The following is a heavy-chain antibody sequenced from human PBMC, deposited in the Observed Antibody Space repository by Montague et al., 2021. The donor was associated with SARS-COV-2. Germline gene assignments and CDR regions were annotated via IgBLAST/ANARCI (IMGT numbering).Heavy chain of an antibody. D-gene: IGHD4-23*01. Sequence: TLSLTCAVYGGSFSGYYWTWIRQSPGKGLEWIAEINHSGTTNYNFNPSLRSRVTISVDTSKSQFSLKLSSVTAADTGVYYCARWDPQTLTLIGLRGKSASDXWGQGTLVTVSS. CDR1: GGSFSGYY. CDR2: INHSGTT. CDR3: ARWDPQTLTLIGLRGKSASDX. J-gene: IGHJ4*02. V-gene: IGHV4-34*01.